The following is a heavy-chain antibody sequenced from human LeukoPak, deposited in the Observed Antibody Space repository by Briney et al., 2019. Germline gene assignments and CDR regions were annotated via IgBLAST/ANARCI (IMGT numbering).Heavy chain of an antibody. CDR1: GFTFSSYS. D-gene: IGHD1-26*01. V-gene: IGHV3-21*01. CDR2: ISSSSSYI. J-gene: IGHJ4*02. CDR3: ARDNSGSYYFDY. Sequence: KSGGSLRLSCAAPGFTFSSYSMNWVRQAPGKGLEWVSSISSSSSYIYYADSVKGRFTISRDNAKNSLYLQMNSLRAEDTAVYYCARDNSGSYYFDYWGQGTLVTVSS.